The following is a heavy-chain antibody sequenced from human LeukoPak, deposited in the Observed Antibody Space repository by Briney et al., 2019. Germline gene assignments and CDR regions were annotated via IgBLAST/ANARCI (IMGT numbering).Heavy chain of an antibody. CDR3: ARTGDYYDSSGPN. V-gene: IGHV4-39*01. CDR2: IYYSGRT. J-gene: IGHJ4*02. D-gene: IGHD3-22*01. CDR1: GGSISSSSYY. Sequence: PSETLSLTCTVSGGSISSSSYYWGWLRQPPGKGLAWIGSIYYSGRTYSNPSLKSRATISVDTSKNKCSLKLSSVTAAYTAVYYCARTGDYYDSSGPNWGQGTLVTVSS.